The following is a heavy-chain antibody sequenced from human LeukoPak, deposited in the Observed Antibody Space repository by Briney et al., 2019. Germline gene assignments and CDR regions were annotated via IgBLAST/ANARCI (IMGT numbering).Heavy chain of an antibody. D-gene: IGHD3-10*01. CDR2: IHYTGST. J-gene: IGHJ5*02. V-gene: IGHV4-59*12. Sequence: SETLSLTCTVSGGSINSYYWSWIRQPPGKGLECIGYIHYTGSTNYNPSLKSRVTILVGKSKNQFSLKLTSVTAADTAVYCCARAPYYFGSGNYPRWFDPWGQGTLVTVSS. CDR3: ARAPYYFGSGNYPRWFDP. CDR1: GGSINSYY.